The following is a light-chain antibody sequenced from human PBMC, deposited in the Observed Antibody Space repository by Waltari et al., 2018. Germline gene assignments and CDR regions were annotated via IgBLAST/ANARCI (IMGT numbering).Light chain of an antibody. J-gene: IGKJ3*01. CDR3: QQYYGTPFT. CDR2: WAS. V-gene: IGKV4-1*01. Sequence: DIVMTQSPDSLAVSLGERATINCKSSQSFLLSSNSKNSLAWYQQKPGQPPKLLIYWASTRESGVPDRFSGSGSGTDFTLTISSLQAEDVAVYYCQQYYGTPFTFGPGTKVDIK. CDR1: QSFLLSSNSKNS.